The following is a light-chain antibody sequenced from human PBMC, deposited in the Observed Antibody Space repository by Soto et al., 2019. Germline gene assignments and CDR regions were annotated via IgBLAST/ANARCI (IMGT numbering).Light chain of an antibody. CDR3: QQYGSSLFT. J-gene: IGKJ3*01. CDR1: QSVSSSY. Sequence: EILVTQSPGTLSLSPGERATLPCRASQSVSSSYLAWYQQKPGQAPRLVIYGACSRETGIRDRFSGSGSGTEFTLTISRLQPEDFAVYYCQQYGSSLFTFGPGTKVDIK. CDR2: GAC. V-gene: IGKV3-20*01.